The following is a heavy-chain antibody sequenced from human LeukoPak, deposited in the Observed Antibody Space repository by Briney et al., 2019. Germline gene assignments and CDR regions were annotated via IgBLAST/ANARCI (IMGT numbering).Heavy chain of an antibody. J-gene: IGHJ4*02. V-gene: IGHV3-33*01. Sequence: EWVAVIWYDGSNKYYAASVKGRFTISRDNSKNTLYLQMNSLRAEDTAVYYCARDLLKYFDYWGQGTLVTVSS. CDR3: ARDLLKYFDY. CDR2: IWYDGSNK. D-gene: IGHD3-16*01.